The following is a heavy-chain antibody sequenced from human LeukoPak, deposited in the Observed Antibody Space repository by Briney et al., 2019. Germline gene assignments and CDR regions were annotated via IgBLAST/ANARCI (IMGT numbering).Heavy chain of an antibody. Sequence: GGSLRLSCAASGFTFSSYAMSWVRQAPGEGLEWVSAISGSGGSTYYADSVKGRFTISRDNSKNTLYLQMNSLRAEDTAVYYCAKDEGYSYGPIIDYWGQGTLVTVSS. D-gene: IGHD5-18*01. CDR1: GFTFSSYA. CDR2: ISGSGGST. J-gene: IGHJ4*02. V-gene: IGHV3-23*01. CDR3: AKDEGYSYGPIIDY.